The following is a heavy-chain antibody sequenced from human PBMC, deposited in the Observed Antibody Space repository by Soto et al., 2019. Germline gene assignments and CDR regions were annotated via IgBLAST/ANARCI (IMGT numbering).Heavy chain of an antibody. V-gene: IGHV1-46*01. CDR3: ARPTLRGQYYYYGMDV. D-gene: IGHD2-15*01. CDR1: GYTFTSYY. J-gene: IGHJ6*02. Sequence: QVQLVQSGAEVKKPGASVKVSCKASGYTFTSYYMHWVRQAPGQGLEWMGIINPSGGSTSYAQKFQGGVTRTRDRSERTVYMELSSLISEDTGVYYCARPTLRGQYYYYGMDVWGQGTTVTVSS. CDR2: INPSGGST.